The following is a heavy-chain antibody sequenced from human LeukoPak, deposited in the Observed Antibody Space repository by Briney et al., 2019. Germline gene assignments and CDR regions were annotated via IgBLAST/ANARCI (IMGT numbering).Heavy chain of an antibody. V-gene: IGHV3-7*04. CDR1: GFTFDNAW. J-gene: IGHJ4*02. D-gene: IGHD3-10*01. CDR3: ARDGSGRDFSLDY. CDR2: IRNDGTNI. Sequence: GGSLRLSCAASGFTFDNAWMSWVRQAPGKGLEWVADIRNDGTNIYNVDSVRGRFTISRDDAKNSLFLQMNSLKDEDTAVYYCARDGSGRDFSLDYWGQGTLVTVSS.